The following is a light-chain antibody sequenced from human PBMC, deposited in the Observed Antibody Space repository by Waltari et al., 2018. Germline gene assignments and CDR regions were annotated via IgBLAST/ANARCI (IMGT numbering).Light chain of an antibody. V-gene: IGLV1-40*01. CDR2: GNS. Sequence: QSVLTQPPSVSGAPGQRVTISCSGSSSNIGAGHDVHWYQVFPRAAPKLLIYGNSNRPSGVPDRFSGSKSGTSASLAITGLQAEDEADYYCQSYDSSLTSGVVFGGGTKVTAL. CDR3: QSYDSSLTSGVV. J-gene: IGLJ3*02. CDR1: SSNIGAGHD.